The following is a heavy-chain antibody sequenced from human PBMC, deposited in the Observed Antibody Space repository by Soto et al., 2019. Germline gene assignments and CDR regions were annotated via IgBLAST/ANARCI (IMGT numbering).Heavy chain of an antibody. CDR1: GGSFRGYY. J-gene: IGHJ3*01. V-gene: IGHV4-34*01. CDR2: INHSGSR. CDR3: ARGRSFMSRNALDL. Sequence: QVQLQRWGAGLLRPSETLSLTCAVYGGSFRGYYWTWLRQSPGRGLEWIGEINHSGSRNSNPSLKSRLTISVDTSKTQFSMNLTSVTAADAAVYYCARGRSFMSRNALDLWGQGTRVIVSS.